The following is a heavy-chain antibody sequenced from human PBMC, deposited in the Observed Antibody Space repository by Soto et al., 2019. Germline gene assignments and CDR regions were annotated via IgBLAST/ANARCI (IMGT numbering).Heavy chain of an antibody. D-gene: IGHD3-16*02. J-gene: IGHJ6*02. V-gene: IGHV3-30*18. CDR2: ISYDGSNK. Sequence: GGSLRLSCAASGFPFSSYGMHWVRQAPGKGLEWVAVISYDGSNKYYADSVKGRFTISRDNSKNTLYLQMNSLRAEDTAVYYCAKAPGDYVWGSYRYTVPDVWGQGTTVTVSS. CDR1: GFPFSSYG. CDR3: AKAPGDYVWGSYRYTVPDV.